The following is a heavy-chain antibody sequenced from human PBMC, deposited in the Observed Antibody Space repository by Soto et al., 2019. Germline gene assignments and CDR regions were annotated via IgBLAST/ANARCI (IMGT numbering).Heavy chain of an antibody. CDR1: GFTFSDHY. J-gene: IGHJ4*02. D-gene: IGHD5-12*01. V-gene: IGHV3-72*01. Sequence: EVQVVESGGGLVQPGGSLRLSGAASGFTFSDHYMDWVRQAPGKGLEWVGRSRNKAISYSTEYAASVRGRFTISRDDSGDSVYLKMNSLKTEDTAVYYCAVDIVGTGSYWGQGTLVTVSS. CDR3: AVDIVGTGSY. CDR2: SRNKAISYST.